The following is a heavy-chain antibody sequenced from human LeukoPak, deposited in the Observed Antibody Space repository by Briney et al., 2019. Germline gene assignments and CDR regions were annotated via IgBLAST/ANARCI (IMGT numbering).Heavy chain of an antibody. CDR2: ISYDGSNK. Sequence: PGGSLRLSCAASGFTFSSYGMHWVRQAPGKGLEWVAVISYDGSNKYYADSVKGRFTISRDNSKNTLYLQMNSLRAEDTAVYYCARAYCSSTSCYSICGYWGQGTLVTVSS. J-gene: IGHJ4*02. D-gene: IGHD2-2*01. CDR3: ARAYCSSTSCYSICGY. V-gene: IGHV3-30*03. CDR1: GFTFSSYG.